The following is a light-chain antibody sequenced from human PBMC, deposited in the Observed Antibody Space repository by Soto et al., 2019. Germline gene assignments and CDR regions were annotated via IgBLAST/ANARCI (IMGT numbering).Light chain of an antibody. Sequence: QSALTQPASASGSPGQSITISCTGTSSDVGGYNYVSWYQQHPGKAPKLMIYDVSNRPSGVSNRFSGSKSGNTASLTIAGRLDEEEADYYYCSYTRSSTHVVFGGGTKLTVL. V-gene: IGLV2-14*01. CDR2: DVS. J-gene: IGLJ2*01. CDR3: CSYTRSSTHVV. CDR1: SSDVGGYNY.